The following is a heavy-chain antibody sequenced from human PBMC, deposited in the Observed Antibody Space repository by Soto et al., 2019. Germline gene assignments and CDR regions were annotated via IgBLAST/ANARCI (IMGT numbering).Heavy chain of an antibody. V-gene: IGHV1-69*06. CDR1: GGTFSSYA. Sequence: SVKVSCKASGGTFSSYAISWVRQAPGQGLEWMGGIIPIFGTANYAQKFQGRVTITADKSTSTAYMELSSLRSEDTAVYYCARDCGYCSGGSCCKFDPWGQGTLVTVSS. D-gene: IGHD2-15*01. CDR3: ARDCGYCSGGSCCKFDP. CDR2: IIPIFGTA. J-gene: IGHJ5*02.